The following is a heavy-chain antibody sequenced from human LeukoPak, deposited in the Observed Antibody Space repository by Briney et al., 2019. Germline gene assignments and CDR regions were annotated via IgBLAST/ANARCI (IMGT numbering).Heavy chain of an antibody. CDR2: IYPGGSNG. D-gene: IGHD5-18*01. V-gene: IGHV5-51*01. CDR1: GFDSTAYG. J-gene: IGHJ4*02. CDR3: ARHFHSAWFGF. Sequence: GEPLKISCKCSGFDSTAYGIAWVRQMPGKGLEWMGNIYPGGSNGRYSPSFQGQVTMSADKSITTVYLQWSSLKASDTAMYYCARHFHSAWFGFWGQGSLVTVSS.